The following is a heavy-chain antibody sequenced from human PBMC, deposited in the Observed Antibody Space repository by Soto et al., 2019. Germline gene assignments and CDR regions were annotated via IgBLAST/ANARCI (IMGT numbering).Heavy chain of an antibody. CDR1: GYTFTGYY. CDR3: ARGGGSPYYGMDV. Sequence: ASVKVSCKASGYTFTGYYMHWVRQAPGQGLEWMGWINPNSGGTNYAQKFQGWVNMTRDTSISTAYMELSRLRSDDTAVFYCARGGGSPYYGMDVWGQGTTVTVSS. CDR2: INPNSGGT. J-gene: IGHJ6*02. V-gene: IGHV1-2*04.